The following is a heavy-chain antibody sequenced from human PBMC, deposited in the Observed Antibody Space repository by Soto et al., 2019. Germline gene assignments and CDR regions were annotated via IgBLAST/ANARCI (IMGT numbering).Heavy chain of an antibody. CDR1: GGSISSGGYY. V-gene: IGHV4-31*03. Sequence: KPSETLSLTCTVSGGSISSGGYYWSWIRQHPGKGLEWIGYIYYSGSTYYNPSLKSRVTISVDTSKNQFSLKLSSVTAADTAVYYCARVTGSSSWQRKYYYYYGMDVWGQGTTVTVSS. CDR2: IYYSGST. D-gene: IGHD6-13*01. CDR3: ARVTGSSSWQRKYYYYYGMDV. J-gene: IGHJ6*02.